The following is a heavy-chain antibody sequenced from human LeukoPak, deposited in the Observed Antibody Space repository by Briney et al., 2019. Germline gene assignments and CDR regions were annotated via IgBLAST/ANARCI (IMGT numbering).Heavy chain of an antibody. D-gene: IGHD2-21*01. CDR1: GGSISSSSYC. CDR3: ARQGIESPDAFDI. J-gene: IGHJ3*02. V-gene: IGHV4-39*01. CDR2: IYYSGST. Sequence: SETLSLTCTVSGGSISSSSYCWGWIRQPPGKGLEWIGSIYYSGSTYYNPSLKSRVTISVDTSKNQFSLKLSSVTAADTAVYYCARQGIESPDAFDIWGQGTMVTVSS.